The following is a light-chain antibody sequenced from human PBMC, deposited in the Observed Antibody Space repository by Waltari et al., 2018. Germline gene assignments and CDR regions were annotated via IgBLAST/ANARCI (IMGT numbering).Light chain of an antibody. CDR3: QQSYSTPT. CDR2: IAS. V-gene: IGKV1-39*01. CDR1: QSISIS. J-gene: IGKJ3*01. Sequence: DIQMTQSPSYLSASVGDRVTITCRASQSISISLNWYQQKPGKAPKLLIYIASNLQSGVPSRFSGGGFGTNFTLTITSLQPEDFATYSCQQSYSTPTFAPGTKVDIK.